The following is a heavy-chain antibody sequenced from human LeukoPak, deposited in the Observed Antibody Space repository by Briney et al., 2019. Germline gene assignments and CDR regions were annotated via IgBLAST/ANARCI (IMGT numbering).Heavy chain of an antibody. Sequence: GRSLRLSCAASGFTFSSYAMHWVRQAPGKGLEWVAVISYDGSNKYYADTVRGRFTISRDTSKNMLYLQMNSLRAEDTAVYYCAKDVVRGSGRINWFDPWGQGTLVTVSS. V-gene: IGHV3-30-3*01. CDR1: GFTFSSYA. D-gene: IGHD3-10*01. CDR3: AKDVVRGSGRINWFDP. J-gene: IGHJ5*02. CDR2: ISYDGSNK.